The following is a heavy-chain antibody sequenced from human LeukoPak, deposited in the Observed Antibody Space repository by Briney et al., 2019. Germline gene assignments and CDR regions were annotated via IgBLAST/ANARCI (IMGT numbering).Heavy chain of an antibody. D-gene: IGHD1-1*01. CDR2: IYTSGST. J-gene: IGHJ6*02. CDR1: GGSFSGYY. V-gene: IGHV4-4*07. Sequence: SETLSLTCAVYGGSFSGYYWSWIRQPAGKGLEWIGRIYTSGSTNYNPSLKSRVTMSVDTSKNQFSLKLSSVTAADTAVYYCARDGPQRYYGMDVWGQGTTVTVSS. CDR3: ARDGPQRYYGMDV.